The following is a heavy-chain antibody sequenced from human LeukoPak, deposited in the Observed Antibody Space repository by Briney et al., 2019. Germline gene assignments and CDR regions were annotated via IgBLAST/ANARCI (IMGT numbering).Heavy chain of an antibody. CDR1: GYNFTNYG. D-gene: IGHD3-10*01. Sequence: ASVKVSCKASGYNFTNYGISWVRQAPGQGLEWMGWISPYNGNTKYAQKFQGRVTMTTDTSTSTAYMELRTLISDDTAVYYCAREGYGSGTPDYWGQGTLVTVSS. CDR2: ISPYNGNT. V-gene: IGHV1-18*01. CDR3: AREGYGSGTPDY. J-gene: IGHJ4*02.